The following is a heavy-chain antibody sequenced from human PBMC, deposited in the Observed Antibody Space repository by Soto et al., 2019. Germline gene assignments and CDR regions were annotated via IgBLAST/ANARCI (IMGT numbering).Heavy chain of an antibody. Sequence: QVQLQQWGAGLLKPSETLSLTCAVYGGSFSGYYWSWIRQPPGKGLEWIGEINHSGSTNYNPSLKSRVTISVDTSTNQFSLKLSSVTAADTAVYYCARGYCSGGSCYCFDYWGQGTLVTVSS. CDR1: GGSFSGYY. CDR2: INHSGST. D-gene: IGHD2-15*01. J-gene: IGHJ4*02. CDR3: ARGYCSGGSCYCFDY. V-gene: IGHV4-34*01.